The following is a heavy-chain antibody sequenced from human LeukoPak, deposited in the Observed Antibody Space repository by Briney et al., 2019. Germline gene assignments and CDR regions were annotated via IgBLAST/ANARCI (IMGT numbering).Heavy chain of an antibody. CDR2: TYYRSKWYN. J-gene: IGHJ5*02. V-gene: IGHV6-1*01. Sequence: SQTLSLTCAISGDSVSSNRAAWTWIRQSPSRGLEWLGRTYYRSKWYNDYAKSVKSRITINPDTSKNQFSLQLNSVTPEDTAVYFCTRAYYYDSGDSLSWFDPWGQGTLVTVSS. D-gene: IGHD3-22*01. CDR1: GDSVSSNRAA. CDR3: TRAYYYDSGDSLSWFDP.